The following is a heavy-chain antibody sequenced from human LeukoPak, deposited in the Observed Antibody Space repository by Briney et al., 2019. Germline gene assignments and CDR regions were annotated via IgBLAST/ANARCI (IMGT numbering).Heavy chain of an antibody. CDR1: GGSISSSNYY. D-gene: IGHD3-10*01. CDR2: IFYTGST. Sequence: SETLSLTCTVSGGSISSSNYYWAWIRQPPGKGLEWIANIFYTGSTYYNPSLKSRVTISIDTSKNQFSLKLKSVTAADTAVYYCARGGYYGPGNDFRFDPWGQGTLVTVSS. J-gene: IGHJ5*02. V-gene: IGHV4-39*07. CDR3: ARGGYYGPGNDFRFDP.